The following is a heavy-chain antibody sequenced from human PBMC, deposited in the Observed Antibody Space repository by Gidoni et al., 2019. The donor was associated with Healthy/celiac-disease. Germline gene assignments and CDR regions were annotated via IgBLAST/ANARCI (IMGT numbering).Heavy chain of an antibody. CDR2: IYYSGST. CDR3: ARGGDAIDYGGNPSFEY. CDR1: GGSISSGGYY. J-gene: IGHJ4*02. V-gene: IGHV4-31*03. D-gene: IGHD4-17*01. Sequence: QVQLQESGPGLVKPSQTLSLTCTVSGGSISSGGYYWSWIRQHPGKGLEWIGYIYYSGSTYYNPSLKSRVTISVDTSKNQFSLKLSSVSAADTAVYYCARGGDAIDYGGNPSFEYWGQGTLVTVSS.